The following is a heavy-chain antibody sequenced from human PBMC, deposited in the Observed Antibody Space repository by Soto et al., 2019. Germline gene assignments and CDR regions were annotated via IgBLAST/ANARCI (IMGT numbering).Heavy chain of an antibody. Sequence: GGSLRLSCAASGFTFSSYWMHRVRQAPGKGLVWVSRINSDGSSTSYADSVKGRFTISRDNAKNTLYLQMNSLRAEDTAVYYCARVEYSGYDVDYWGQGTLVTVSS. CDR1: GFTFSSYW. V-gene: IGHV3-74*01. J-gene: IGHJ4*02. CDR3: ARVEYSGYDVDY. CDR2: INSDGSST. D-gene: IGHD5-12*01.